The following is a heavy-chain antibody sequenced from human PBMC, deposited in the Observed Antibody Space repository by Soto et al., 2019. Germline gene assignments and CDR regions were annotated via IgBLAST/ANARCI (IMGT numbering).Heavy chain of an antibody. CDR3: ATSGSRFGELNYYYGMDV. CDR2: ISSSGSTI. J-gene: IGHJ6*02. Sequence: PGGSLRLSCAASGFTFSDYYMSWIRQAPGKGLEWVSYISSSGSTIYYADSVKGRFTISRDNAKNPLYLQMNSLRAEDTAVYYCATSGSRFGELNYYYGMDVWGQGTTVTVSS. CDR1: GFTFSDYY. D-gene: IGHD3-10*01. V-gene: IGHV3-11*01.